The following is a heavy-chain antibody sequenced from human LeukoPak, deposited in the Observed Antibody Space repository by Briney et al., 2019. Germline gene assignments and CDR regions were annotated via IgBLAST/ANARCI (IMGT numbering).Heavy chain of an antibody. CDR2: ISSSSSYI. D-gene: IGHD1-14*01. Sequence: PGGSLRLSCTASGFTFSSYSMNWVRQAPGKGLEWVSSISSSSSYIYYADSVKGRFTITRDNSKNTLYLQMNSLRAEDTAVYYCASRIWWGQGTLVSVFS. CDR3: ASRIW. V-gene: IGHV3-21*04. CDR1: GFTFSSYS. J-gene: IGHJ4*02.